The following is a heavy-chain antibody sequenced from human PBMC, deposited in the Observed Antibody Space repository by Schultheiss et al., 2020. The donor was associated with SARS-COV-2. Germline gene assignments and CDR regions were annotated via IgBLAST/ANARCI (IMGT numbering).Heavy chain of an antibody. V-gene: IGHV3-30*03. D-gene: IGHD3-10*01. CDR1: GFTFSSYG. CDR3: ARQFGGRDY. J-gene: IGHJ4*02. CDR2: ISYDGSNK. Sequence: GGSLRLSCAASGFTFSSYGMHWVRQAPGKGLEWVAVISYDGSNKYYADSVKGRFTISRDNSKNTLYLQMNSLRAEDTAVYYCARQFGGRDYWGQGTLVTVSS.